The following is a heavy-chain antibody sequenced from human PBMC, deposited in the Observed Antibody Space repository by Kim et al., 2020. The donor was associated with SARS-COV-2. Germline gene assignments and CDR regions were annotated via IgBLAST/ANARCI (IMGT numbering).Heavy chain of an antibody. V-gene: IGHV4-59*01. CDR2: IYYSGST. Sequence: SETLSLTCTVSGGSISSYYWSWIRQPPGKGLEWIGYIYYSGSTNYNPSLKSRVTISVDTSKNQFSLKLSSVTAADTAVYYCARVGRGCDYGDYCSAFDIWGQGTMVTVSS. D-gene: IGHD4-17*01. CDR3: ARVGRGCDYGDYCSAFDI. CDR1: GGSISSYY. J-gene: IGHJ3*02.